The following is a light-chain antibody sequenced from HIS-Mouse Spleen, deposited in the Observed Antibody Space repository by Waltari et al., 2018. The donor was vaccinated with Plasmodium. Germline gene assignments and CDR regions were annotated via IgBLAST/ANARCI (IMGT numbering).Light chain of an antibody. CDR3: QQYYSYPLT. Sequence: AIWMTQSPSSLPESTGASVTITCRSSQGISSYLAWYQQKPGKAPKLLIYAASTLQSGVPSRFSGSGSGTDFTLTISCLQSEDFATYYCQQYYSYPLTFGGGTKVEIK. CDR2: AAS. CDR1: QGISSY. V-gene: IGKV1-8*01. J-gene: IGKJ4*01.